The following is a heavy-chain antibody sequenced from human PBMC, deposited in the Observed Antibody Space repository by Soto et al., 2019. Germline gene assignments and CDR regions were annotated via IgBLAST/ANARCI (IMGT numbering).Heavy chain of an antibody. J-gene: IGHJ4*02. Sequence: GGSLRLSCAASGFTFSSDAMSWVRQAPGKGLEWVSAISGSGGSTYYADSVKGRFTISRDNSKNTLYLQMNSLRAEDTAVYYCAKLEKATSPPGYFDYWGQGTLVTVSS. CDR1: GFTFSSDA. V-gene: IGHV3-23*01. CDR3: AKLEKATSPPGYFDY. D-gene: IGHD5-12*01. CDR2: ISGSGGST.